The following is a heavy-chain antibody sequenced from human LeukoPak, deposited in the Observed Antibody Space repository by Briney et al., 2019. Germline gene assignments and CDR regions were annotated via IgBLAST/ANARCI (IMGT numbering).Heavy chain of an antibody. Sequence: SETLSLTCTVSDGSINSFYWSWIRQPPGKGLEWIGYIYYSGSTNYNPSLKSRVTISVDTSKNQFSLNLNSVTAADTAVYYCARDRGARVQLWYPPYYMDVWGKGTTVTVSS. CDR1: DGSINSFY. J-gene: IGHJ6*03. D-gene: IGHD5-18*01. V-gene: IGHV4-59*01. CDR3: ARDRGARVQLWYPPYYMDV. CDR2: IYYSGST.